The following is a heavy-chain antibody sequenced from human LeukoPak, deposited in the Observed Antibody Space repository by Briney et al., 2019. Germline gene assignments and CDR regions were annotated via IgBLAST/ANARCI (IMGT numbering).Heavy chain of an antibody. V-gene: IGHV4-59*01. CDR1: GSSISSYY. CDR2: IYYTGST. CDR3: AARSDSSSWYRLDP. J-gene: IGHJ5*02. Sequence: SETLSLTCTVSGSSISSYYWSWIRQPPGKGLEWIGYIYYTGSTKYNPSLKTRITISLDTSKNQFSLKLSSVTAADTAVYYCAARSDSSSWYRLDPWGQGTLVTVSS. D-gene: IGHD6-13*01.